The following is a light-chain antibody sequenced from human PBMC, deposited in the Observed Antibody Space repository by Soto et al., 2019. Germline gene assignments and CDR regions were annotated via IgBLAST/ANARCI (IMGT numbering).Light chain of an antibody. CDR1: SGSIASNS. J-gene: IGLJ2*01. CDR2: ENN. CDR3: QSYDISTVV. Sequence: NFMLTQPHSVLESPGKTVTISCTRSSGSIASNSVQWFQQRPGSAPTTVIYENNQRPSGVPDRFSGSTDGSSNSASLTISGLQTEDEADYYCQSYDISTVVFGGGTKLTVL. V-gene: IGLV6-57*04.